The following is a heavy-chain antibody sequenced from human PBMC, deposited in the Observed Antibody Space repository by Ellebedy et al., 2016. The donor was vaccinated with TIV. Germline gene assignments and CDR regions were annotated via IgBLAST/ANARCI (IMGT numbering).Heavy chain of an antibody. CDR1: GGSISSYH. D-gene: IGHD2/OR15-2a*01. V-gene: IGHV4-59*01. CDR3: ARGPNRYYFNY. J-gene: IGHJ4*02. CDR2: IYYNGNT. Sequence: GSLRLXXTVSGGSISSYHWSWIRQPPGKGLECIGYIYYNGNTNYNPSLKSRVTISVDTSKNQFSLKLSSVTAADTAVYYCARGPNRYYFNYWGQGTLVTVSS.